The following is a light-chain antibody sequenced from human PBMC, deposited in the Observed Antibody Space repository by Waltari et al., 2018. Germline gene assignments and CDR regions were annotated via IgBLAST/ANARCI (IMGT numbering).Light chain of an antibody. CDR2: DVS. J-gene: IGLJ2*01. CDR3: SSYTTSNNYVV. Sequence: QSALTQPASVSGSPGQSITISCTGARSDIGGSNYVSWYQQHPSKAPKVVIYDVSKRPSGVSSRFSVSNSGNAASLTISGLQAEDEADYYCSSYTTSNNYVVFGGGTKLPVL. CDR1: RSDIGGSNY. V-gene: IGLV2-14*01.